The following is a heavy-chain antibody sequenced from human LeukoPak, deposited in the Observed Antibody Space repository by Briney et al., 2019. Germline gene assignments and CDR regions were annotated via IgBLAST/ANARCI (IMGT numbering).Heavy chain of an antibody. Sequence: SETLSLTCTVSGGSISSYYWSWIRQPPGKGLEWIGYIYYSGSTYYNPSLKSRVTISVDTSKNQFSLKLSSVTAADTAVYYCARDCSGGSCYSDYYGMDVWGQGTTVTVSS. CDR1: GGSISSYY. D-gene: IGHD2-15*01. CDR2: IYYSGST. V-gene: IGHV4-59*06. CDR3: ARDCSGGSCYSDYYGMDV. J-gene: IGHJ6*02.